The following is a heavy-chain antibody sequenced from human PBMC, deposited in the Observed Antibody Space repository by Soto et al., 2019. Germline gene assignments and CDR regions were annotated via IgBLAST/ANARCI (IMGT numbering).Heavy chain of an antibody. D-gene: IGHD3-10*01. CDR3: ARGGVIMVRGARIDNWFDP. Sequence: SETLSLTCAVSGGSISSGGYSWSWIRQPPGKGLEWIGYIYHSGSTYYNPSLKSRVTISVDRSKNQFSLKLSSVTAADTAVYYCARGGVIMVRGARIDNWFDPWGQGTLVTVSS. J-gene: IGHJ5*02. CDR2: IYHSGST. V-gene: IGHV4-30-2*01. CDR1: GGSISSGGYS.